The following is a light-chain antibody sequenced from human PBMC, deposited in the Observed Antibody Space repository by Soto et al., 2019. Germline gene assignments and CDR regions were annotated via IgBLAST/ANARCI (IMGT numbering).Light chain of an antibody. J-gene: IGKJ5*01. CDR3: QQRRSWQVT. V-gene: IGKV3-15*01. CDR2: GAS. Sequence: EIVMTQSPATLSVCPGERATLSCRASQSVSSNLAWYQQKPGQDPRLLIYGASTRDTGIPDRVSGSGSGTEVTLIISSLEPEDFAVYYCQQRRSWQVTFGQGTRLEI. CDR1: QSVSSN.